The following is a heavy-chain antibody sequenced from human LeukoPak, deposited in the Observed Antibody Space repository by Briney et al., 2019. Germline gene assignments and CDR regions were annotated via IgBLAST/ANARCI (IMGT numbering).Heavy chain of an antibody. D-gene: IGHD3-3*01. Sequence: PSETLSLTCTASGGSISSSSYYWGWIRQPPGKGLEWIGSIYYSGSTYYNPSLKSRVTISVDTSKNQFSLKLSSVTAADTAVYYCARPAGDFWSGYYPYYFDYWGQGTLVTVSS. V-gene: IGHV4-39*01. CDR2: IYYSGST. J-gene: IGHJ4*02. CDR3: ARPAGDFWSGYYPYYFDY. CDR1: GGSISSSSYY.